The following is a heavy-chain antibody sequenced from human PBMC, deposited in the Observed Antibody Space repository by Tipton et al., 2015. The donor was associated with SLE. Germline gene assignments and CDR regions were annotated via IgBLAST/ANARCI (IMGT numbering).Heavy chain of an antibody. CDR2: IYYSGST. J-gene: IGHJ4*02. D-gene: IGHD5-12*01. CDR1: GASISSYY. CDR3: ARVVVATTKPLHFDY. V-gene: IGHV4-59*01. Sequence: TLSLTCTVSGASISSYYWSWIRQPPGKGLEWIGYIYYSGSTNYNPSLKSRVTISVDTSKSQFSLRLSSVTAADTAMYYCARVVVATTKPLHFDYWGQGTLVTVSS.